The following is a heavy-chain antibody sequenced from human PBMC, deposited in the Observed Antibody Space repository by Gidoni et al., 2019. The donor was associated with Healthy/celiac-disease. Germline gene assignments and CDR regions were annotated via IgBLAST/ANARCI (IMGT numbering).Heavy chain of an antibody. D-gene: IGHD3-10*01. CDR1: GGTFSSYT. V-gene: IGHV1-69*02. J-gene: IGHJ4*02. Sequence: QVQLVQSGAEVKKPGSSVKVSCKDSGGTFSSYTISWVRQAPGQGLECMGRIIPILGIANYAQKFQGRVTITADKSTSTAYMELSSLRSEDTAVYYCARSDYGSGIWGQGTLVTVSS. CDR2: IIPILGIA. CDR3: ARSDYGSGI.